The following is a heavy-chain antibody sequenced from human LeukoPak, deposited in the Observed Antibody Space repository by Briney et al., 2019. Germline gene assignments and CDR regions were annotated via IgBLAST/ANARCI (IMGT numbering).Heavy chain of an antibody. V-gene: IGHV4-59*01. J-gene: IGHJ6*03. D-gene: IGHD3-10*01. CDR1: GGSISSYY. Sequence: SETLSLTCTVSGGSISSYYWSWIRQPPGKGLEWIGYIYYSGSTNYNPSLKSRVTISVDTSKNQFSLKLSSVTAADTAVYYCARAWWGSGSYNYYYYYYMDVWGKGTTVTISS. CDR2: IYYSGST. CDR3: ARAWWGSGSYNYYYYYYMDV.